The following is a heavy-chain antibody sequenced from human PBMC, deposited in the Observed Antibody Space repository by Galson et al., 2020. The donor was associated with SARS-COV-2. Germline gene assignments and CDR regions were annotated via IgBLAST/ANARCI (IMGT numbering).Heavy chain of an antibody. V-gene: IGHV4-59*08. CDR1: GGSISSYY. CDR3: ARQTGYCTNGVCSHPSFDY. CDR2: IYYSGST. Sequence: SETLSLTCTVSGGSISSYYWSWIRQPPGKGLEWIGYIYYSGSTNYNPSLKIRVTISVDTSKNQFSLKLSSVTAADTAVYYCARQTGYCTNGVCSHPSFDYWGQGTLVTVSS. D-gene: IGHD2-8*01. J-gene: IGHJ4*02.